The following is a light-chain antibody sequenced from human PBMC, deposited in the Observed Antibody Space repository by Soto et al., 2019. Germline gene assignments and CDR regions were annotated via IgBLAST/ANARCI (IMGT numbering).Light chain of an antibody. V-gene: IGKV1-5*01. CDR3: QQYDSYSPWT. CDR1: QSISIW. CDR2: DAS. J-gene: IGKJ1*01. Sequence: DIQMTQSPSTLSASVGDRVTITCRASQSISIWLAWYQQNPGKAPKLLIYDASNLESGVPSRFTGSGAGTEFTLTISSLQPDDFATYYCQQYDSYSPWTFGQGTKVEIK.